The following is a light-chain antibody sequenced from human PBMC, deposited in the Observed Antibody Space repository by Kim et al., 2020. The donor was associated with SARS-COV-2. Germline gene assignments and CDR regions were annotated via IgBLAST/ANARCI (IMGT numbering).Light chain of an antibody. Sequence: DIQMTQSPSSLSASVGDRVTITCRASQSISSYLNWYQQKPGKAPKLLIYAASSLQSGVPSRFSGSGSGTDFTLTISSLQPEDFATYYGPQSYSTTYTSGQGTKLEI. CDR2: AAS. V-gene: IGKV1-39*01. CDR1: QSISSY. CDR3: PQSYSTTYT. J-gene: IGKJ2*01.